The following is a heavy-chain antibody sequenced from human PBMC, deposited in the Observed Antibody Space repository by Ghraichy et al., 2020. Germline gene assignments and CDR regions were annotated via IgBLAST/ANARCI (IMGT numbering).Heavy chain of an antibody. Sequence: ASVKVSCKASGYTFTGYYMHWVRQAPGQGLEWMGWINPNSGGTNYAQKFQGWVTMTRDTSISTAYMELSRLRSDDTAVYYCARGGRAAVLWKGPGPFDPWGQGTLVTVSS. CDR3: ARGGRAAVLWKGPGPFDP. V-gene: IGHV1-2*04. J-gene: IGHJ5*02. CDR1: GYTFTGYY. D-gene: IGHD6-13*01. CDR2: INPNSGGT.